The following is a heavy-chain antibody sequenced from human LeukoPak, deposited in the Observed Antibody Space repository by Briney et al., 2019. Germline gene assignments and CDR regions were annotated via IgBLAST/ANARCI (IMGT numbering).Heavy chain of an antibody. D-gene: IGHD3-10*01. CDR2: IRSKAYGATI. Sequence: GGSLRLSCAAYGFTFGDHAMSWVRQAPGKGLEWVGFIRSKAYGATIEYAASVEGRFTISRDDSKGIAYLQMNSLETEDTAVYYCARGPILLWIHNGMDVWGPGTTVTVSS. V-gene: IGHV3-49*04. J-gene: IGHJ6*02. CDR1: GFTFGDHA. CDR3: ARGPILLWIHNGMDV.